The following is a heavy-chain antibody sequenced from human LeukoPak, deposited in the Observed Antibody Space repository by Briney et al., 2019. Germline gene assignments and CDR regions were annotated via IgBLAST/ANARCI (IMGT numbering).Heavy chain of an antibody. J-gene: IGHJ6*02. CDR2: ISYDGSNK. D-gene: IGHD2-8*01. CDR3: ASWRYCTNGVCGPYYYGMDV. CDR1: GFTFSSYA. Sequence: GGSLRLSCAASGFTFSSYAMHWVRQAPGKGLEWVAVISYDGSNKYYADSVKGRFTISRDNSKNTLYLQMNSLRAEDTAVYYCASWRYCTNGVCGPYYYGMDVWGQGATVSVSS. V-gene: IGHV3-30*04.